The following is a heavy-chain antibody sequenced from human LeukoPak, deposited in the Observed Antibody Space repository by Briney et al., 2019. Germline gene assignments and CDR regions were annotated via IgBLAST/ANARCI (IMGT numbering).Heavy chain of an antibody. Sequence: GESLKISCKGSGHSFTNYWIGWVRQMPGKGLEWMGMIYPADSDTRYRPSFQGQVTISADKSISTAYLQWISLKASDTAIYYCASDYGYPNNAFDVWGQGTMVKVSS. J-gene: IGHJ3*01. CDR2: IYPADSDT. CDR1: GHSFTNYW. V-gene: IGHV5-51*01. CDR3: ASDYGYPNNAFDV. D-gene: IGHD4-17*01.